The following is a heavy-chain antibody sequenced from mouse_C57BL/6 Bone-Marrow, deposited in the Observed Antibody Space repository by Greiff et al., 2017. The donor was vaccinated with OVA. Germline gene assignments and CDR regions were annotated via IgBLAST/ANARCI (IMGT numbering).Heavy chain of an antibody. CDR1: GYTFTGYW. V-gene: IGHV1-7*01. Sequence: VQLQQSGAELAKPGASVKLSCKASGYTFTGYWMHWVKQRPGQGLEWIGYINPSSGYTKYNQKFKDKATLTADKSSSTAYMQLSSLTYEDAEVYYCAIRLRRLDYWGQGTTLTVSS. D-gene: IGHD2-4*01. CDR2: INPSSGYT. CDR3: AIRLRRLDY. J-gene: IGHJ2*01.